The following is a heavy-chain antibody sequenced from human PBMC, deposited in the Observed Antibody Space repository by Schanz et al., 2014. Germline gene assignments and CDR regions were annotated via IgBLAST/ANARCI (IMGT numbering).Heavy chain of an antibody. J-gene: IGHJ6*03. CDR2: ISGSGGST. Sequence: EMQLLESGGGLIQPGGSLRLSCAASGFTFSTHAMSWVRQAPGKGLEWVSSISGSGGSTYYADSVKGRFTISRDNSKNTLYLEMNSLRVEDTAVYYCARVKYCTITRCYRTETEGIYYMDVWGKGTTVTVSS. V-gene: IGHV3-23*01. D-gene: IGHD2-2*01. CDR3: ARVKYCTITRCYRTETEGIYYMDV. CDR1: GFTFSTHA.